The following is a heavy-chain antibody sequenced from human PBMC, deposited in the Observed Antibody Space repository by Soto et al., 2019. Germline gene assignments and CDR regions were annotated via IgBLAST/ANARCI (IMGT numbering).Heavy chain of an antibody. CDR1: GFTFSSYS. Sequence: GGSLRLSCAASGFTFSSYSMNWVRQAPGKGLEWVSSISSSSSYIYYADSVKGRFTISRDNAKNSLYLQMNSLRAEDTAVYYCARDHHYDFIFDPWGQGTLVTVSS. D-gene: IGHD3-3*01. V-gene: IGHV3-21*01. CDR2: ISSSSSYI. CDR3: ARDHHYDFIFDP. J-gene: IGHJ5*02.